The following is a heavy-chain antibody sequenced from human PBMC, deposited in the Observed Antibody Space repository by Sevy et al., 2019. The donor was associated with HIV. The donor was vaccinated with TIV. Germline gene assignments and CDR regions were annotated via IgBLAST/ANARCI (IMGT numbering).Heavy chain of an antibody. J-gene: IGHJ3*02. CDR3: ARDLNPLDCSSTSCYGAFDI. CDR1: GYTFTSYG. Sequence: ASVKVSCKASGYTFTSYGISWVRQAPGQGLEWMGWISAYNGNTNYAQKLQGRVTMTTDTSTSTAYMELRSLRSDDTAVYYCARDLNPLDCSSTSCYGAFDIWGQGTMVTVSS. V-gene: IGHV1-18*01. D-gene: IGHD2-2*01. CDR2: ISAYNGNT.